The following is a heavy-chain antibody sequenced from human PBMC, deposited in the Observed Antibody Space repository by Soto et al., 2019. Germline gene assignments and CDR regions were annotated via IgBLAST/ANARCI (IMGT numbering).Heavy chain of an antibody. CDR1: GFTFSSYD. D-gene: IGHD3-3*01. Sequence: GGSLRLSCAASGFTFSSYDMHWVRQATGKGLEWVSAIGTAGDTYYPGSVKGRFTISRENAKNSLYLQMNSLRAGDTAVYYCARGSLRRFLEWPLDAFDIWGQGTMVTVSS. J-gene: IGHJ3*02. CDR3: ARGSLRRFLEWPLDAFDI. V-gene: IGHV3-13*01. CDR2: IGTAGDT.